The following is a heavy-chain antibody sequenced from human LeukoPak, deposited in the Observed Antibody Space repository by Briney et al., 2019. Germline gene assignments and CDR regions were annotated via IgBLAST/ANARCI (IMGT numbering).Heavy chain of an antibody. Sequence: SGPALVKPTQTLTLTCTFSGFSLSTSGVCVSWIRQPPGKALEWLARIDWDDDKYYSTSLKTRLTISKDTSKNQVVLTMTNMDPVDTATYYCARVMIFGVVNDAFDIWGQGTMVTVSS. CDR3: ARVMIFGVVNDAFDI. J-gene: IGHJ3*02. D-gene: IGHD3-3*01. V-gene: IGHV2-70*11. CDR2: IDWDDDK. CDR1: GFSLSTSGVC.